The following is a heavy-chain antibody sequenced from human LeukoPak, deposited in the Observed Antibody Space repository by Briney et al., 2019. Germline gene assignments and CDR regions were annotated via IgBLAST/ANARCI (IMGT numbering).Heavy chain of an antibody. CDR1: GGTFSSYT. J-gene: IGHJ3*02. Sequence: SVKVSCKASGGTFSSYTISWVRRAPGQGLEWMGRIIPILGIANYAQKFQGRVTITADKSTSTAYMELSSLRSEDTAVYYCASPRALYCSSTSCQTANGAFDIWGQGTMVTVSS. CDR2: IIPILGIA. D-gene: IGHD2-2*01. CDR3: ASPRALYCSSTSCQTANGAFDI. V-gene: IGHV1-69*02.